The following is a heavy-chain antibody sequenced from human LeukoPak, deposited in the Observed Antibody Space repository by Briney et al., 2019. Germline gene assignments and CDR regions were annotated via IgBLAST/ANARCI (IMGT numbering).Heavy chain of an antibody. D-gene: IGHD5-24*01. CDR3: ARGGVGRWLQYRFDY. V-gene: IGHV1-2*02. J-gene: IGHJ4*02. Sequence: ASVKVSCKASGYTFTGYYMYWVRQAPGQGLEWMGWINPNSGGTNYAQKFQGRVTMTRDTSISTAYMELSRLRSDDTAVYYCARGGVGRWLQYRFDYWGQGTLVTVSS. CDR2: INPNSGGT. CDR1: GYTFTGYY.